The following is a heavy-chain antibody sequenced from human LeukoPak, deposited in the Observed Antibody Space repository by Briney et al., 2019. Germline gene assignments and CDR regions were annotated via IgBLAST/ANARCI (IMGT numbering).Heavy chain of an antibody. CDR2: IRYDGSNK. D-gene: IGHD1-26*01. V-gene: IGHV3-30*02. Sequence: GGSLRLSCAASGFTFSSYGMHWVRQAPGKGLEWVAFIRYDGSNKYYADSVKGRFTISRDNSKNTLYLQMNSLRAEDTAVYYCAKDRAVWGSSHSYYFDSWGQGTLVTVSS. CDR1: GFTFSSYG. CDR3: AKDRAVWGSSHSYYFDS. J-gene: IGHJ4*02.